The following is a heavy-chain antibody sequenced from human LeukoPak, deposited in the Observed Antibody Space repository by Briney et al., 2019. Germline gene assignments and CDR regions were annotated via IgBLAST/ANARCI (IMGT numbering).Heavy chain of an antibody. J-gene: IGHJ6*03. D-gene: IGHD2-21*01. CDR2: IYYSGST. CDR1: GGSISSGDYY. V-gene: IGHV4-30-4*08. CDR3: AREHGYYYMGV. Sequence: SETLSLTCTVSGGSISSGDYYWSWIRQPPGKGLEWIGYIYYSGSTYYNPSLKSRVTISVDTSKNQFSLKLSSVTAADTAVYYCAREHGYYYMGVWGKGTTVTVSS.